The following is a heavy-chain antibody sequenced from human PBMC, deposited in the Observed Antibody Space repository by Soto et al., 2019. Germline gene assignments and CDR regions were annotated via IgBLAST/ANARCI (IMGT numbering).Heavy chain of an antibody. CDR1: GYTFTSYD. D-gene: IGHD6-6*01. J-gene: IGHJ6*02. CDR2: MDPKSGYT. Sequence: ASVKVSCKASGYTFTSYDINWLRQSAGHGLEWMGWMDPKSGYTDYAQKFQGRVTMTRNTSISTAYMELRSLRSDDTAVYYCASGAARLVGSMDVWGQGTTVTVSS. CDR3: ASGAARLVGSMDV. V-gene: IGHV1-8*01.